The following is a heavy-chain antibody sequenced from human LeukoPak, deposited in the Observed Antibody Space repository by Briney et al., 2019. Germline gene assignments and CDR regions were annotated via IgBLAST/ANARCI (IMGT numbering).Heavy chain of an antibody. CDR1: GGTFSSYA. D-gene: IGHD3-10*01. V-gene: IGHV1-69*06. CDR2: IIPIFGTA. J-gene: IGHJ6*04. Sequence: ASVKVSCKASGGTFSSYAISWVRQAPGQGLEWMGGIIPIFGTANYVRKFQGRVTITADKSTSTAYMELSSLRSEDTAVYYCARDAGSVGPGGYYYYGMDVWGKGTTVTVSS. CDR3: ARDAGSVGPGGYYYYGMDV.